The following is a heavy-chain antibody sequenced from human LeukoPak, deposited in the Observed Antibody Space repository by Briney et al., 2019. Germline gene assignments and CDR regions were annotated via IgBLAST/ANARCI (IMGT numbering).Heavy chain of an antibody. Sequence: GASVKVSCKASGYTFTSYDINWVRQATGQGLEWMGWMNPNSGNTGYAQKYQGTVTIPRNTSISTAYMELSSLRSEDTAVYYCASSRTNYCGGDCPYDAFDIWGQGTMVTVSS. J-gene: IGHJ3*02. CDR2: MNPNSGNT. CDR3: ASSRTNYCGGDCPYDAFDI. CDR1: GYTFTSYD. D-gene: IGHD2-21*01. V-gene: IGHV1-8*03.